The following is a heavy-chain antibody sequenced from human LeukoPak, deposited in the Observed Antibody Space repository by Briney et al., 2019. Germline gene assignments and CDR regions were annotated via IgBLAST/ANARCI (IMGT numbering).Heavy chain of an antibody. D-gene: IGHD3-10*02. CDR2: IKQDGSEK. CDR1: GFTFSSYW. CDR3: ASAVLANDAFDI. Sequence: GGSLRLSCAASGFTFSSYWMSWVRQAPGKGLEWVANIKQDGSEKYYVDSVKGRFTTSRDNAKNSLYLQMNSLRAEDTAVYYCASAVLANDAFDIWGQGTMVTVSS. J-gene: IGHJ3*02. V-gene: IGHV3-7*01.